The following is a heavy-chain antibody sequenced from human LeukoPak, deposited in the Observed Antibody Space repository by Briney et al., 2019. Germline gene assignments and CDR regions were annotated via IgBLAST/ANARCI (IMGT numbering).Heavy chain of an antibody. CDR2: IYSSGST. D-gene: IGHD6-25*01. J-gene: IGHJ4*02. Sequence: SETLSLTCTVSGGFVSSSSYYWGWIRQPPGKGLEWIGSIYSSGSTYYNPSLKSRVTIFVDTSKNQFSLKLSSVTAADTAVYYCARRRIAARGWYFDYWGQGTLVTVSS. CDR1: GGFVSSSSYY. V-gene: IGHV4-39*01. CDR3: ARRRIAARGWYFDY.